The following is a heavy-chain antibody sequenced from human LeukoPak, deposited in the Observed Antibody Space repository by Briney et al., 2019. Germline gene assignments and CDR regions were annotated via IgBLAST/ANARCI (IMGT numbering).Heavy chain of an antibody. D-gene: IGHD3-10*01. CDR2: IWYDGRNE. Sequence: GGSLRLSCVASGFTFNKYGVHRVRQAPGKGLEWVAVIWYDGRNEYYADSVKGRLAISRDNDKNTVNLQMNSLRAEDTAVYYCARDGSGLAVRGWFDFWGQGTLVTVSS. V-gene: IGHV3-33*01. CDR1: GFTFNKYG. J-gene: IGHJ5*01. CDR3: ARDGSGLAVRGWFDF.